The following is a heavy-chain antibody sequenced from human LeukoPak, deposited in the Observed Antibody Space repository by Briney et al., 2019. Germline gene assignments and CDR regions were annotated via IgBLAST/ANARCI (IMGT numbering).Heavy chain of an antibody. CDR3: ARHQWHYYYYMGV. CDR2: IYYSGDT. D-gene: IGHD6-19*01. Sequence: PSETLSLTCTVSGVSISSSSYYWGWIRQPPGKGLEWIVSIYYSGDTYYNPSLKSRRVTISVDTSKNQFSLRLSSVTAADTAVYYCARHQWHYYYYMGVWGKGSTVTVSS. J-gene: IGHJ6*03. CDR1: GVSISSSSYY. V-gene: IGHV4-39*01.